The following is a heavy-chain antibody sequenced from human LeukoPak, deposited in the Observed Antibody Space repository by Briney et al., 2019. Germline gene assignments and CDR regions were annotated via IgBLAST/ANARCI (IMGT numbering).Heavy chain of an antibody. CDR3: ARLPGYCTGGSCYFDY. D-gene: IGHD2-15*01. Sequence: GESLKISCKGSGXSFTNYWIGWVRQMPGKGLEWMGIIYPGDSDTRYSPSFQGQVTFSADKSISTTYLQWSSMKASDTAMYYCARLPGYCTGGSCYFDYWGQGTLVTVSS. J-gene: IGHJ4*02. V-gene: IGHV5-51*01. CDR1: GXSFTNYW. CDR2: IYPGDSDT.